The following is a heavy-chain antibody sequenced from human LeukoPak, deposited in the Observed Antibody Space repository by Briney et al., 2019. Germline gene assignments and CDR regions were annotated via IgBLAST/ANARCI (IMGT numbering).Heavy chain of an antibody. CDR3: ARWGDYGSGSYWFVY. CDR2: IIPIFGTA. CDR1: GGTFSSYA. Sequence: SVKVACKSSGGTFSSYAISGVRQPPGQGLVWMGGIIPIFGTANYAQKFQGRVTITADESTNTAYMELSSLRSEDTAVYYCARWGDYGSGSYWFVYWGQGTLVTVSS. D-gene: IGHD3-10*01. J-gene: IGHJ4*02. V-gene: IGHV1-69*13.